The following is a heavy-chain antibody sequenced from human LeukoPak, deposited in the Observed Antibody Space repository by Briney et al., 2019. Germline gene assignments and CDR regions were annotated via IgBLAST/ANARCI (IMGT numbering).Heavy chain of an antibody. V-gene: IGHV5-51*01. Sequence: GESLKISCKGSGYSFTSCWIGWVRQMPGKGLEWMGIIYPGDSDTRYSPSFQGQVTISADKSISTAYLQWSSLQASNTAMYYCARIGSGYCSSFDYWGQGTLVTVSS. CDR3: ARIGSGYCSSFDY. J-gene: IGHJ4*02. D-gene: IGHD3-22*01. CDR1: GYSFTSCW. CDR2: IYPGDSDT.